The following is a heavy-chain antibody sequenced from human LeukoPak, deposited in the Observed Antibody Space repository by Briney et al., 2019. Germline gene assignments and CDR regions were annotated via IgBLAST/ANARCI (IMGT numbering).Heavy chain of an antibody. CDR3: ARAGYTSGWYGGNYYFDY. Sequence: SETLSLTCTVSGGSISSYYWSWIRQPPGKGLEWIGYIYYSGSTNYNPSLKSRVTISVDTSKNQFSLKLSSVTAADTAVYYCARAGYTSGWYGGNYYFDYWGQGTLVSVSS. J-gene: IGHJ4*02. CDR1: GGSISSYY. CDR2: IYYSGST. D-gene: IGHD6-19*01. V-gene: IGHV4-59*01.